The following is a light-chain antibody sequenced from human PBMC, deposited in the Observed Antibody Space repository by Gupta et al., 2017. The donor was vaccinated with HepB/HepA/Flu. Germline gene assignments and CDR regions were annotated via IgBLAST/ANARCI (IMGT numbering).Light chain of an antibody. V-gene: IGKV1-5*03. CDR2: ESS. CDR1: QHISTF. CDR3: QQYHLFPLT. J-gene: IGKJ4*01. Sequence: DIQMTQSPATLSASVGDRVTISCQASQHISTFLAWYQQKPGKAPNLLISESSILESGGPSRFTDSGSGTEFTLTINTLQPEDFATYYCQQYHLFPLTFGGGTKVEF.